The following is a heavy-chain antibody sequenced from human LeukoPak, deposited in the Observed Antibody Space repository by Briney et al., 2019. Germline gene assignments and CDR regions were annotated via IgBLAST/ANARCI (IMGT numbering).Heavy chain of an antibody. CDR1: GGSFSGYS. D-gene: IGHD3-3*01. V-gene: IGHV4-34*01. CDR2: ISHSGST. Sequence: SETLSLTCAVYGGSFSGYSWNWIRQPPGKGLERIGEISHSGSTNYNPSLKSRVTISVDTSKNQFSLKLSSLTAADTAVYYCARGAPEFLEWLLSTHDTFDIWGQGTMVTVSS. J-gene: IGHJ3*02. CDR3: ARGAPEFLEWLLSTHDTFDI.